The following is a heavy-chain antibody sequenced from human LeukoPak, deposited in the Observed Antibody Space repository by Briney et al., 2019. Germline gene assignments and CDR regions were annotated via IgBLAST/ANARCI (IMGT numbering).Heavy chain of an antibody. J-gene: IGHJ6*03. CDR3: VRDVYGGQRTYFYLCMDV. CDR1: VYTFTRYD. D-gene: IGHD4-23*01. CDR2: MNPNSGNT. Sequence: ASVKVSCKASVYTFTRYDINWVRQATGQGREWMGGMNPNSGNTGYAQKFQGRVSMTRNTYISTDYMELSSLRSEDTAVYYCVRDVYGGQRTYFYLCMDVWGKGTTVTVSS. V-gene: IGHV1-8*01.